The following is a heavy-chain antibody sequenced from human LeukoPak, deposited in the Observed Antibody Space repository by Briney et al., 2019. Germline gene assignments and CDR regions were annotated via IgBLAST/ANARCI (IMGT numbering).Heavy chain of an antibody. CDR2: IYYSGST. J-gene: IGHJ4*02. D-gene: IGHD1-26*01. Sequence: TSETLSLTCTVSGGSISSSSYYWGWIRQPPGKGLEWIGSIYYSGSTYYNPSLKSRVTISVDTSKNQFSLKLSSVTAADTAVYYCASPLVESGSGTGAFDYWGQGTLVTVSS. V-gene: IGHV4-39*07. CDR3: ASPLVESGSGTGAFDY. CDR1: GGSISSSSYY.